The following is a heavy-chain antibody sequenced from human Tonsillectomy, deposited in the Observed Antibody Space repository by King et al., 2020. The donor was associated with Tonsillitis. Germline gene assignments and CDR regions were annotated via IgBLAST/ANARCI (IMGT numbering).Heavy chain of an antibody. Sequence: VQLVESGGGLVQPGGSLRLSCAASGFTFSSYGMSWVRQAPGKGLEWVSSISSSGSNTYYADSVKGRFTISRANSENTLYLQVNSLRAEDTAVYYCARKRIANYFDYWGQGTLVTVSS. CDR3: ARKRIANYFDY. J-gene: IGHJ4*02. D-gene: IGHD2/OR15-2a*01. CDR2: ISSSGSNT. V-gene: IGHV3-23*04. CDR1: GFTFSSYG.